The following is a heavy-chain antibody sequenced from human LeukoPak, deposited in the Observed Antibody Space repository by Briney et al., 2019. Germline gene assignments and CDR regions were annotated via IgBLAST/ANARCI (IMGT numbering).Heavy chain of an antibody. V-gene: IGHV1-58*01. CDR2: IVVGSGNK. CDR1: EFTFTSSA. Sequence: SGKVSCKASEFTFTSSAVQWLRQARGQRLEWIGWIVVGSGNKNYAQKFQERVTINRDMSTSKAYMELSSLRSEDTAVYSCAACPRIAAAGPDYWGQGTLVTVSS. J-gene: IGHJ4*02. CDR3: AACPRIAAAGPDY. D-gene: IGHD6-13*01.